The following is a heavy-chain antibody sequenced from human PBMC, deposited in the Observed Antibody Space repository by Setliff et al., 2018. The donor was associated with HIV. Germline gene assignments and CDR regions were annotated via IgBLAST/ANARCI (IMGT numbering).Heavy chain of an antibody. CDR3: ARELGEYCSGGTCYHHYYFDY. CDR1: GYTFTAYG. J-gene: IGHJ4*02. D-gene: IGHD2-15*01. V-gene: IGHV1-18*01. CDR2: ISGYNDYA. Sequence: ASVKVSCKASGYTFTAYGISWVRQAPGQGPEWMGWISGYNDYAKYAQKFRGRVTMTIDTSTSTAYLELRSLRSDDTAVYYCARELGEYCSGGTCYHHYYFDYWGPGTLVTVSS.